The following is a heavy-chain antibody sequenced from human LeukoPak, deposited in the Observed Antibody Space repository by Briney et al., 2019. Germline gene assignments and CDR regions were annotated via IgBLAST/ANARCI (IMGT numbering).Heavy chain of an antibody. J-gene: IGHJ6*03. V-gene: IGHV3-30*04. Sequence: PGGSLRLSCAASGFTFSSYAMHWVRQAPGKGLEWVAVISYDGSNKYYADSVKGRFTISRDNSKNTLYLQMNSLRAEDTAVYYCAKDEPLGYYYYMDVWGKGTTVTVSS. CDR1: GFTFSSYA. D-gene: IGHD1-14*01. CDR2: ISYDGSNK. CDR3: AKDEPLGYYYYMDV.